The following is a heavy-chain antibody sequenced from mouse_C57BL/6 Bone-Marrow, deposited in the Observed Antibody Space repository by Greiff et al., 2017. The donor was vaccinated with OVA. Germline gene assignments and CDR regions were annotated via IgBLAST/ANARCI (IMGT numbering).Heavy chain of an antibody. D-gene: IGHD5-5*01. CDR1: GYTFTSYW. V-gene: IGHV1-59*01. Sequence: QVQLQQPGAELVRPGTSVKLSCKASGYTFTSYWMHWVKQRPGQGLEWIGVIDPSDSYTNYNQKFKGKATLTVDTSSSTAYMQLSSLTSEDSAVYYCARIYLTCDVWGTGTTVTVSS. CDR2: IDPSDSYT. J-gene: IGHJ1*03. CDR3: ARIYLTCDV.